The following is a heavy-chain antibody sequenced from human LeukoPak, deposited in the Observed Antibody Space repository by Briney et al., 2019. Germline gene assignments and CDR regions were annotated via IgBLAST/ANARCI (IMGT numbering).Heavy chain of an antibody. Sequence: SVKVSCKASGGTFNKHAISWVRQAPGQGRQWMGGIIPLFGTAHYAQNYQDRVTITADEPTGTVYMELTSLKSDDTAVYYCARGAMVRGLFLVKTPIYDYHDMDIWGKGTTVTVSS. CDR1: GGTFNKHA. CDR2: IIPLFGTA. J-gene: IGHJ6*03. CDR3: ARGAMVRGLFLVKTPIYDYHDMDI. D-gene: IGHD3-10*01. V-gene: IGHV1-69*01.